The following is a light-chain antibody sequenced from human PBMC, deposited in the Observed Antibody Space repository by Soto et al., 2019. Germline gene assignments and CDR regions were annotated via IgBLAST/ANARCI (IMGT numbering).Light chain of an antibody. J-gene: IGKJ5*01. CDR2: GAS. Sequence: EIVMAQSPVTLSVSTGERATLSFRASQSVSSSYLAWYQQKPGQAPRLLIYGASSRPTGIPDRFSGSGSGTDFTLTISRLEPEDFAVYYCQQYGSSSTFGQGTRLEI. CDR3: QQYGSSST. V-gene: IGKV3-20*01. CDR1: QSVSSSY.